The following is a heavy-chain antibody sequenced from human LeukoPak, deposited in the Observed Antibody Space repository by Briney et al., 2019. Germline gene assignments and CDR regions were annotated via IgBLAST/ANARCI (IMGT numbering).Heavy chain of an antibody. J-gene: IGHJ3*02. D-gene: IGHD5-18*01. CDR2: VRDNGES. V-gene: IGHV4-59*08. CDR3: ARQPANTAAFDI. Sequence: MASETLSLTCTVSGGSINTYYWSWIRQPPGKGLEWIAYVRDNGESNYNPSLKSRVAISLDTANNQISLRLNFVTAADTAIYYCARQPANTAAFDIGGLGTMVTVSS. CDR1: GGSINTYY.